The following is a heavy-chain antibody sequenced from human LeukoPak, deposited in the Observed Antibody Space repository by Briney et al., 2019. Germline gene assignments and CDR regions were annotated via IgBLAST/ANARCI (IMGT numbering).Heavy chain of an antibody. J-gene: IGHJ4*02. D-gene: IGHD4-17*01. CDR2: IKSKTDGGTT. CDR3: TTEAIDVTTVTTC. Sequence: GGSLRLSCAASGFTFSSYSMNWVRQAPGKGLEWVGRIKSKTDGGTTDYAAPVKGRFTISRDDSKNTLYLQMNSLKTEDTAVYYCTTEAIDVTTVTTCWGQGTLVTVSS. V-gene: IGHV3-15*01. CDR1: GFTFSSYS.